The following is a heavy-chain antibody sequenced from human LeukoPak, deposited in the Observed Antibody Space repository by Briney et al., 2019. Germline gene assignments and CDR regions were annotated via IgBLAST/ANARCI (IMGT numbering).Heavy chain of an antibody. CDR1: GYSISSTYY. V-gene: IGHV4-38-2*02. D-gene: IGHD1-1*01. CDR3: ARVNAPVATFDY. Sequence: SETLSLTCTVSGYSISSTYYGAWIRQPPGKGLEWIATTSHSGSTYYTPSLESRLTISLDTSRNHFSLRLSSVTAADTAVYYCARVNAPVATFDYWGLGTLVAVSS. J-gene: IGHJ4*02. CDR2: TSHSGST.